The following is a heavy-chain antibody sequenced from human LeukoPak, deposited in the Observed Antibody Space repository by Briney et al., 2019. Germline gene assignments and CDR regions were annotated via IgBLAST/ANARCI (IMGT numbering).Heavy chain of an antibody. V-gene: IGHV3-21*01. CDR2: ISGSSYI. CDR1: GFTFSSYA. J-gene: IGHJ3*02. D-gene: IGHD4-23*01. Sequence: GGSLRLSCAASGFTFSSYAMSWVRQAPGKGLEWVSAISGSSYIFYADSVKGRFTISRDNAKNSLYPQMNSLRAEDRAVYYCTRGVGGNGNDAFDIWGQGTMVTVSS. CDR3: TRGVGGNGNDAFDI.